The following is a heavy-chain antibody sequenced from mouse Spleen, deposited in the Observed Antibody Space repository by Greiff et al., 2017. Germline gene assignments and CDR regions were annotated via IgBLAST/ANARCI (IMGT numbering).Heavy chain of an antibody. CDR2: ISSGSSTI. V-gene: IGHV5-17*01. CDR1: GFTFSDYG. Sequence: EVQRVESGGGLVKPGGSLKLSCAASGFTFSDYGMHWVRQAPEKGLEWVAYISSGSSTIYYADTVKGRFTIARDNAKNTLFLQMTSLRSEDTAMYYCARGIYYYGSSYGDWYFDVWGAGTTVTVSS. J-gene: IGHJ1*01. D-gene: IGHD1-1*01. CDR3: ARGIYYYGSSYGDWYFDV.